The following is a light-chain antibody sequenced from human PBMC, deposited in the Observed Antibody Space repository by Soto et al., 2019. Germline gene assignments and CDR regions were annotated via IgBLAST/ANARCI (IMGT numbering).Light chain of an antibody. CDR2: GAS. CDR3: QQYNNWPPAT. V-gene: IGKV3-15*01. J-gene: IGKJ1*01. Sequence: EIVMTQSPATLSVSPGEKATLSCRASQTITNNLAWYQQKPGQAPRLLIYGASTGATGVPAWFSGSGSGTDVTLTISILQSEDFALYYCQQYNNWPPATFGQGTKVEIK. CDR1: QTITNN.